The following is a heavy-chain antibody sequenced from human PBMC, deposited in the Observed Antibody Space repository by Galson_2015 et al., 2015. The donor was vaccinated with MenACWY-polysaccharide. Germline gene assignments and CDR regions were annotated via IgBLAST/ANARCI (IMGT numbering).Heavy chain of an antibody. J-gene: IGHJ3*02. CDR2: ISHDGNSE. V-gene: IGHV3-30*04. Sequence: SLRLSCAASGFSFSTSHMHWVRQAPGRGLEWVAGISHDGNSEYYADSVKGRFNISRDNSKNMLYLQLNGLRTEDTAVYSCAKEDHSSGRPPSLYIWGQVTMVAVSS. CDR3: AKEDHSSGRPPSLYI. D-gene: IGHD3-22*01. CDR1: GFSFSTSH.